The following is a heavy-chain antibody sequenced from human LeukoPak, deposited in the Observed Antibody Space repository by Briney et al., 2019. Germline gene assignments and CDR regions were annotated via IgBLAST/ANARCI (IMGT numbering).Heavy chain of an antibody. J-gene: IGHJ6*02. CDR3: ARGPGYSSSWYTALYYYYGMDV. V-gene: IGHV4-34*01. CDR2: INHSGST. D-gene: IGHD6-13*01. CDR1: GGSFSGYY. Sequence: SETLSLTCAVYGGSFSGYYWSWIRQPPGKGLEWIGEINHSGSTNYNPSLKSRVTISVDTSKSQFSLKLSSVTAADTAVYYCARGPGYSSSWYTALYYYYGMDVWGQGTTVIVSS.